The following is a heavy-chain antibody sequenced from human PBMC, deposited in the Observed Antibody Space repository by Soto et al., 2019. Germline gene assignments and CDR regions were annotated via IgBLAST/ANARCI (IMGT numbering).Heavy chain of an antibody. J-gene: IGHJ4*02. Sequence: QVQLVQSGAEVKKPGASVKVSCKASGYTFTSYGISWVRQAPGQGLEWMGWINAYNGNTNYAQNFQGRATMTTDTSTSTVYMELRSLRSDDTAVYYCSRSSDDSSGYYPGYWGQGTLVTVSS. CDR3: SRSSDDSSGYYPGY. CDR1: GYTFTSYG. V-gene: IGHV1-18*01. D-gene: IGHD3-22*01. CDR2: INAYNGNT.